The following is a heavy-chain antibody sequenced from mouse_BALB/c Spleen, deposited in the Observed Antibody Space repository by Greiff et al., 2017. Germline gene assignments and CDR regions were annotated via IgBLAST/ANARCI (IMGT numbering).Heavy chain of an antibody. CDR1: GFTFSSFG. J-gene: IGHJ3*01. Sequence: EVKVVESGGGLVQPGGSRKLSCAASGFTFSSFGMHWVRQAPEKGLEWVAYISSGSSTIYYADTVKGRFTISRDNPKNTLFLQMTSLRSEDTAMYYCARDDYDGGSGCAYWGQGTLVTVSA. CDR3: ARDDYDGGSGCAY. D-gene: IGHD2-4*01. CDR2: ISSGSSTI. V-gene: IGHV5-17*02.